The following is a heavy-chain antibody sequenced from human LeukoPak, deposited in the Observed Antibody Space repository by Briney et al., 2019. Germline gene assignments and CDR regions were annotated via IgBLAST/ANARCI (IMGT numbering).Heavy chain of an antibody. Sequence: SVKVSCKASGGTFSSYAISWVRQAPGQGLEWMGRIIPILSIANYAQKFQGRVTITADKSTSTAYMELSSLRSEDTAVYYCARDFGYYDSSGYYYAYWGQGTLVTVSS. CDR3: ARDFGYYDSSGYYYAY. CDR2: IIPILSIA. D-gene: IGHD3-22*01. CDR1: GGTFSSYA. V-gene: IGHV1-69*04. J-gene: IGHJ4*02.